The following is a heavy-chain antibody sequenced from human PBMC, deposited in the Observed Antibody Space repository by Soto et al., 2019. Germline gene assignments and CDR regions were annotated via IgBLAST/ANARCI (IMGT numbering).Heavy chain of an antibody. V-gene: IGHV4-34*01. CDR3: ARGVTIAGRYRDYVWGSYSYHFDY. CDR1: VGSFSVYY. CDR2: TNHSGST. D-gene: IGHD3-16*02. Sequence: PSETLGLPGVLYVGSFSVYYWSWIRQPPGSGLDCTGETNHSGSTNYNPSLKSRDTISVDTSKNQFSLKLSSVTAADTALYYCARGVTIAGRYRDYVWGSYSYHFDYWGRGTMVIVSS. J-gene: IGHJ4*02.